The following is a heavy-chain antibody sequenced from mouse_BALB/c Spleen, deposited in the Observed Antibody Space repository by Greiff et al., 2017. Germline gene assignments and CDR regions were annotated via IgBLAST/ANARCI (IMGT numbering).Heavy chain of an antibody. V-gene: IGHV5-4*02. CDR2: ISDGGSYT. CDR3: AREVGDYAMDY. D-gene: IGHD1-1*02. CDR1: GFTFSDYY. Sequence: EVQGVESGGGLVKPGGSLKLSCAASGFTFSDYYMYWVRQTPEKRLEWVATISDGGSYTYYPDSVKGRFTISRDNAKNNLYLQMSSLKSEDTAMYYCAREVGDYAMDYWGQGTSVTVSS. J-gene: IGHJ4*01.